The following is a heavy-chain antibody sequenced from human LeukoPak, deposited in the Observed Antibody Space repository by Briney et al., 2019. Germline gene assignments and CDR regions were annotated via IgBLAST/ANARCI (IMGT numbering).Heavy chain of an antibody. CDR1: GFSLSTSGVG. Sequence: SGPTLVNPTQTLTLTCTFSGFSLSTSGVGVGWIRQPPGKALEWLALIYWDDDKRYSPSLKSRLTITKDTSKNQVVLTMTNMDPVDTATYYCAHSKTYYYDRPEVSFDYWGQGTLVTVSS. J-gene: IGHJ4*02. D-gene: IGHD3-22*01. CDR2: IYWDDDK. V-gene: IGHV2-5*02. CDR3: AHSKTYYYDRPEVSFDY.